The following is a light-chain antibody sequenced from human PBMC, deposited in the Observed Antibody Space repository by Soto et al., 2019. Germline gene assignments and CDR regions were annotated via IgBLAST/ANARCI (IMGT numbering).Light chain of an antibody. CDR3: CSYAGSNTHDV. Sequence: QSALTQPASVSGSPGQSIAISCTGTSSDVGAYNYVSRYQHHPGKAPELPLYDVSNRPAGVSDRFSGSRSGNTASLTISALQAEDEADYYCCSYAGSNTHDVFGTGTKLTVL. V-gene: IGLV2-14*03. J-gene: IGLJ1*01. CDR2: DVS. CDR1: SSDVGAYNY.